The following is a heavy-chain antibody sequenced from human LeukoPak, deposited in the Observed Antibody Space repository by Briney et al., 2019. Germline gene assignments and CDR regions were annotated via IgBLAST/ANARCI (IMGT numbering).Heavy chain of an antibody. CDR1: GYPFTTYG. CDR3: ARDVPDFWSGFDY. V-gene: IGHV1-18*01. D-gene: IGHD3-3*01. CDR2: ISGNDGDT. J-gene: IGHJ4*02. Sequence: GASVKVSRKASGYPFTTYGLSWVRQAPGQGLEWMGQISGNDGDTNYAQKFQGRVTMTTDTATSTAYMELTSLRSDDTAVYYCARDVPDFWSGFDYWGQGTLVTVPP.